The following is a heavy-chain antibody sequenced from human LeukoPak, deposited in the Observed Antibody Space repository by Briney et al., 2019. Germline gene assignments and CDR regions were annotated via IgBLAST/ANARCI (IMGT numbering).Heavy chain of an antibody. Sequence: SETLSLTCAVYGGSFSAYYWTWIRQPPGKKMEWIGEINHSGSTNYNPSLESRVTISVDTSKSQFSLKVTSVTAADTAVYYCARDGDYRLRYSWFDPWGQGTLVTVSS. CDR2: INHSGST. CDR3: ARDGDYRLRYSWFDP. J-gene: IGHJ5*02. CDR1: GGSFSAYY. D-gene: IGHD4-17*01. V-gene: IGHV4-34*01.